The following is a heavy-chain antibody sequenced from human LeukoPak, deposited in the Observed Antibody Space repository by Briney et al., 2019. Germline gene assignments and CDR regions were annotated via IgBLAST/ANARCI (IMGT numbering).Heavy chain of an antibody. CDR3: AKVPGRSSSWPYYYGMDV. J-gene: IGHJ6*02. V-gene: IGHV3-30*18. CDR2: ISYDGSNK. D-gene: IGHD6-13*01. CDR1: GFTFSSYG. Sequence: GGSLRLSCEASGFTFSSYGMHWVRQAPGKGLEWVAVISYDGSNKYYADSVKGRFTISRDNSKNTLYLQMNSLRAEDTAVYYCAKVPGRSSSWPYYYGMDVWGQGTTVTVSS.